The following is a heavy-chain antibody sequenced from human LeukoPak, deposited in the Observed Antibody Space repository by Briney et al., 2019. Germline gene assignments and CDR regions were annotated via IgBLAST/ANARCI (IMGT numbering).Heavy chain of an antibody. Sequence: SETLSLTCTVSGYSISSGYYWGWIRQPPGKGLQWIGSVYYSGSTYYNPSLQSRVTISVDTSKNHFSLKLSSVTAADTAVYYCARDSPDCGSTTCYKDWFDPWGQGTLVTVSS. CDR3: ARDSPDCGSTTCYKDWFDP. J-gene: IGHJ5*02. CDR2: VYYSGST. CDR1: GYSISSGYY. V-gene: IGHV4-38-2*02. D-gene: IGHD2-2*02.